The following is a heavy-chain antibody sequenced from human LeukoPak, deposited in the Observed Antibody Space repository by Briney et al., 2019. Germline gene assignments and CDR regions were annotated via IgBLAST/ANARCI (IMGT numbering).Heavy chain of an antibody. J-gene: IGHJ4*02. Sequence: GESLKISCKTTGYTFTNYWIGWVRQMPGQGLEWMGVIYPGDSDVRYSPSFQGQVTISADKSINTAYLEWSSLKASDIGIYYCARRYETSDYYNYWCQGTLVTVSS. D-gene: IGHD3-9*01. CDR2: IYPGDSDV. V-gene: IGHV5-51*01. CDR3: ARRYETSDYYNY. CDR1: GYTFTNYW.